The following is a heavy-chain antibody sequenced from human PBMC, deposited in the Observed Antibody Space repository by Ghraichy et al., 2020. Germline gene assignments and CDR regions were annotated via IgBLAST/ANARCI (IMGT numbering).Heavy chain of an antibody. D-gene: IGHD3-9*01. CDR1: GFTVSSNY. J-gene: IGHJ6*02. Sequence: GGSLRLSCAVSGFTVSSNYMSWVRQAPGKGLEWVSVIYSGGSTYYADSVKGRFTISRDNSKNTLYLQMNSLRAEDTAVYYCARGILDSSFSADVWGQGTTVTVSS. CDR3: ARGILDSSFSADV. V-gene: IGHV3-66*01. CDR2: IYSGGST.